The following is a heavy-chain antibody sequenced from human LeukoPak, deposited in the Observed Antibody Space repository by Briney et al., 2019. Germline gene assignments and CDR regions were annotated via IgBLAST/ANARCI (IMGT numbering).Heavy chain of an antibody. CDR3: ASDYHGSGSYSRFDY. J-gene: IGHJ4*02. D-gene: IGHD3-10*01. V-gene: IGHV3-21*01. Sequence: GGSLRLSCAASGFTFSSYSMNWVRQAPGKGLEWVSSISSSSNYIYYADSVKGRFTISRDNAKNSLYLQMNSLRAEDTAVYYCASDYHGSGSYSRFDYWGQGILVTASS. CDR2: ISSSSNYI. CDR1: GFTFSSYS.